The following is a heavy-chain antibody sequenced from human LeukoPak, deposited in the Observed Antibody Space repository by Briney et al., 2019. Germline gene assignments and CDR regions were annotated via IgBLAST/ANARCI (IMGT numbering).Heavy chain of an antibody. CDR3: ARVPLVVPAAYYYYGMDV. V-gene: IGHV4-34*01. D-gene: IGHD2-2*01. Sequence: SSETLSLTCAVYGGSFSGYYWSWIRQPPGKGLEWIGEINHSGSTNYNPSLKSRVTISVDTSKNQFSLKLSSVTAADTAVYYCARVPLVVPAAYYYYGMDVWGQGTTVTVSS. J-gene: IGHJ6*02. CDR2: INHSGST. CDR1: GGSFSGYY.